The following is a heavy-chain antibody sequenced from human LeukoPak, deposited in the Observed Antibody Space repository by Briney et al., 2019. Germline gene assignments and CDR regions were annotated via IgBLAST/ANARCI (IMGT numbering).Heavy chain of an antibody. V-gene: IGHV4-39*01. CDR1: GGSISSSTYY. Sequence: PSETLSLTCTVSGGSISSSTYYWGWIRQPPGKGLEWIGSIYYSGSTYYNPSLKSQVTISVDTSKNQFSLKLSSVTAADTAVYYCANGGYYGDYEIDYWGQGTLVTVSS. J-gene: IGHJ4*02. CDR2: IYYSGST. CDR3: ANGGYYGDYEIDY. D-gene: IGHD4-17*01.